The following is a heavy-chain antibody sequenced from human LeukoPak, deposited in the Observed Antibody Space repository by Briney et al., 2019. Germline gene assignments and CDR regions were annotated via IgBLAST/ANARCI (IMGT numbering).Heavy chain of an antibody. V-gene: IGHV3-48*04. J-gene: IGHJ5*02. CDR3: ARSLITTVWGVVNWFDP. CDR2: ISSSSFTI. CDR1: GFTVSSNY. Sequence: PGGSLRLSCAASGFTVSSNYMSWVRQAPGKGLEWVSYISSSSFTIYYADSVKGRFTISRDNAKNSLYLQMNSLRAEDTAVYYCARSLITTVWGVVNWFDPWGQGTLVTVSS. D-gene: IGHD3-10*01.